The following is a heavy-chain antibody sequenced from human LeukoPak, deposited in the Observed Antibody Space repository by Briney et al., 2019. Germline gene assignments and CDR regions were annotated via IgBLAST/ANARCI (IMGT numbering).Heavy chain of an antibody. CDR1: GYTFTSYG. CDR2: ISAYNGNT. J-gene: IGHJ4*02. Sequence: ASVKVSCKASGYTFTSYGISWVRQAPGQGLEWMGWISAYNGNTNYAQKLQGRVTMTTDTSTSTAYMELRSLRSDDTAVYYCARADCTNGVCNIGNFDYWGQGTLVTVSS. D-gene: IGHD2-8*01. CDR3: ARADCTNGVCNIGNFDY. V-gene: IGHV1-18*01.